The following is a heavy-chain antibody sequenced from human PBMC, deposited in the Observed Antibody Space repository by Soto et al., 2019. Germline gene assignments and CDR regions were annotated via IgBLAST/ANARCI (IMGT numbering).Heavy chain of an antibody. D-gene: IGHD4-17*01. CDR3: ARDFLPATYGDSRFDY. V-gene: IGHV3-30-3*01. J-gene: IGHJ4*02. Sequence: GGSLRLSCAASGFTFSSYAMHWVRQAPGKGLEWVAVISYDGSNKYYADSVKGRFTISRDNSKNTLYLQMNSLRAEDTAVYYCARDFLPATYGDSRFDYWGQGTLVTVSS. CDR2: ISYDGSNK. CDR1: GFTFSSYA.